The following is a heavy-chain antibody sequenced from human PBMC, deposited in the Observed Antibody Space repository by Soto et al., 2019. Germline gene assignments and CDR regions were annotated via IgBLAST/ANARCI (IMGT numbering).Heavy chain of an antibody. Sequence: EVQLVESGGGLVQPGGSLRLSCATSGFTFSDHYLEWVRQAPGKGLEWVGRSRNRAQSYTTEYAASVKGRFNISRVDSKTSLHLQVNSLTTDVIAVYYCVLWVRGVINYWGQGTLVTVSS. CDR3: VLWVRGVINY. CDR2: SRNRAQSYTT. CDR1: GFTFSDHY. V-gene: IGHV3-72*01. J-gene: IGHJ4*02. D-gene: IGHD3-10*01.